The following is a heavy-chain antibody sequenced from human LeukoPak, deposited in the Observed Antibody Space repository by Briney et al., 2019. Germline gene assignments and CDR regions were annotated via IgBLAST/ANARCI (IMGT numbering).Heavy chain of an antibody. Sequence: GGSLRLSCSASGFTFSSYAMSWVRQAPGKGLEWVSTISDNGGRTYYADSVKGRFTISRDNSKNTLFLQMNSLRAEDSAVYYCATDREGDPSAYYLVGGQGTLITVSS. J-gene: IGHJ4*02. D-gene: IGHD3-22*01. CDR2: ISDNGGRT. CDR1: GFTFSSYA. V-gene: IGHV3-23*01. CDR3: ATDREGDPSAYYLV.